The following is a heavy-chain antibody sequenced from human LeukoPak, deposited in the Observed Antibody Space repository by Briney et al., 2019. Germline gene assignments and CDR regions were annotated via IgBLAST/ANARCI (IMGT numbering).Heavy chain of an antibody. V-gene: IGHV4-59*01. D-gene: IGHD1-1*01. J-gene: IGHJ6*03. CDR2: ILYSGST. CDR3: TTVKMWRDNVYYFCYLDV. CDR1: GHSMRPYY. Sequence: SETLSLTCTVSGHSMRPYYWKSTRQPPGKGLEWIGHILYSGSTTYNPSLKSRVTISIDKSKNQFSRYLTSVTASDTAVYSCTTVKMWRDNVYYFCYLDVWGKGTTVTVSS.